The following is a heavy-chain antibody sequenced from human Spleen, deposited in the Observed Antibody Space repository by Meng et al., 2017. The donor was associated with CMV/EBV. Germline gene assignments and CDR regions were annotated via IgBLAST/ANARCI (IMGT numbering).Heavy chain of an antibody. J-gene: IGHJ5*02. CDR2: INHSGST. CDR3: ARVPGRIAAAPP. D-gene: IGHD6-13*01. Sequence: LTCAVYGGSFSGYYWSWIRQPPGKGLEWIGEINHSGSTNYNPSLKSRVTISVDTSKNQFSLKLSSVTAADTAVYYCARVPGRIAAAPPWGQGTLVTVSS. CDR1: GGSFSGYY. V-gene: IGHV4-34*01.